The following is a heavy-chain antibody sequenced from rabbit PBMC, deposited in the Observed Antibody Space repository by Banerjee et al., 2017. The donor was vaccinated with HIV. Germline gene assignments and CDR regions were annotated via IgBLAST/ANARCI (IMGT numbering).Heavy chain of an antibody. CDR3: ARGYDGYGYARDL. V-gene: IGHV1S40*01. CDR1: GIDFSSSYW. J-gene: IGHJ6*01. CDR2: IGAGSNGKS. Sequence: QSLEESGGDLVKPGGTLTLTCKASGIDFSSSYWICWVRQAPGKGLEWIACIGAGSNGKSDYASWVNGRFTISKTSSTTVTLQMTSLTAADTATYFCARGYDGYGYARDLWGPGTLVTVS. D-gene: IGHD6-1*01.